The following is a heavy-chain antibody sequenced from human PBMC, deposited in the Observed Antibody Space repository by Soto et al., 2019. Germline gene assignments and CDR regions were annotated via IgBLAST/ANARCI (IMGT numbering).Heavy chain of an antibody. Sequence: HPGGSLRLSCVGSGFRFSTYGMSWVRQAPGKGLEWVSSISGSGGNTYYADSVKGRFTISRDNSKNMLYLQMNSLRAEDTAVYYCARDYSSYGPFDYWGQGTLVTVSS. CDR3: ARDYSSYGPFDY. V-gene: IGHV3-23*01. J-gene: IGHJ4*02. CDR1: GFRFSTYG. D-gene: IGHD5-18*01. CDR2: ISGSGGNT.